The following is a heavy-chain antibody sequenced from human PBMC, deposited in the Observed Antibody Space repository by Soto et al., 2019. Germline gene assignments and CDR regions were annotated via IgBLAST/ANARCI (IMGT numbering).Heavy chain of an antibody. V-gene: IGHV1-2*02. CDR1: GYTFTGYY. J-gene: IGHJ6*02. CDR3: ARSDIVVVPAAMFYYYYGMDV. Sequence: ASVKVSCKASGYTFTGYYMHCVRQAPGQGLEWMGWINPNSGGTNYAQKFQGRVTMTRDTSISTAYMELSRLRSDDTAVYYCARSDIVVVPAAMFYYYYGMDVWGQGTTVTVSS. D-gene: IGHD2-2*01. CDR2: INPNSGGT.